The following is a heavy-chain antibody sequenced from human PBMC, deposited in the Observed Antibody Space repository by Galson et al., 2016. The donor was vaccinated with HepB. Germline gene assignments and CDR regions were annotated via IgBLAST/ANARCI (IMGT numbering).Heavy chain of an antibody. Sequence: SLRLSCATSGFPFSRHAMHWVRQVAGQGLEWVSTIGSAGDTYHTVSVKDRFYISREDAKNSLYLQMSSLRAGDTAVYYCARGGPRYCGSGSCYSGAAFDFWGQGTVVTVSS. CDR1: GFPFSRHA. CDR3: ARGGPRYCGSGSCYSGAAFDF. J-gene: IGHJ3*01. D-gene: IGHD2-15*01. CDR2: IGSAGDT. V-gene: IGHV3-13*01.